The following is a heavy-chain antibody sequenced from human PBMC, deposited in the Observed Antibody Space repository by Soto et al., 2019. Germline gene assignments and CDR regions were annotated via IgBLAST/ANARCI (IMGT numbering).Heavy chain of an antibody. CDR1: GGSISGHY. CDR3: ARDVGLQHDTGYYDFWSGKNNWFDP. V-gene: IGHV4-59*11. CDR2: ISYSGST. D-gene: IGHD3-3*01. J-gene: IGHJ5*02. Sequence: SETLSLTCTVSGGSISGHYWSWIRQPPGKGLQYIGYISYSGSTNYNPSLKSRVTISVDTSNNQFSLRLSSVTAADTAVYYCARDVGLQHDTGYYDFWSGKNNWFDPWGQGTLVTVSS.